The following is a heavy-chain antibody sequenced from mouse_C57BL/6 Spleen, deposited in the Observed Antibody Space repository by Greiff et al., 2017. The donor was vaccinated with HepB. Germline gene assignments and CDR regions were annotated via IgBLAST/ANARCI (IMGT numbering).Heavy chain of an antibody. J-gene: IGHJ1*03. CDR2: IDPETGGT. Sequence: VQLQQSGAELVRPGASVTLSCKASGYTFTDYEMHWVKQTPVHGLEWIGAIDPETGGTAYNQKFKGKAILTADKSSSTAYMERRSLTSEDSAVYYCTKGGYGSSRYWYFEVWGTGTTVTVSS. CDR3: TKGGYGSSRYWYFEV. CDR1: GYTFTDYE. D-gene: IGHD1-1*01. V-gene: IGHV1-15*01.